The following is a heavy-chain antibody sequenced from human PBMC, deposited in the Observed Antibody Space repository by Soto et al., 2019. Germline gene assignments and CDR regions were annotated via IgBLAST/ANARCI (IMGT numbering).Heavy chain of an antibody. CDR3: ARGSSGWPPRFDY. CDR1: GGPISSYY. D-gene: IGHD6-19*01. J-gene: IGHJ4*02. CDR2: IYYSGST. V-gene: IGHV4-59*01. Sequence: QVQLQESGPGLVKPSETLSLNCTVSGGPISSYYWGWIRQSPGKGLEWIGYIYYSGSTNYNPSLKSRVTLSVDTSKIQFSLELSSVTAADTAVYYCARGSSGWPPRFDYWGQGTLVTVSS.